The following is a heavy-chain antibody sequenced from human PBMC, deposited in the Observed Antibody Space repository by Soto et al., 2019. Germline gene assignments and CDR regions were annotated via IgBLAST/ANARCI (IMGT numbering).Heavy chain of an antibody. D-gene: IGHD6-19*01. J-gene: IGHJ4*02. V-gene: IGHV4-31*03. CDR2: IFDSGTT. Sequence: QVQLQESGPGLVKPSQTLSLTCTVSGGSISSGGYYWSWLRQHPGKGLEWIGYIFDSGTTYYNPPLKSRVTISVDPSKSQFSLRLTSVTATDTAVYYCASQASGWYPDYWGQGTLGTVSS. CDR1: GGSISSGGYY. CDR3: ASQASGWYPDY.